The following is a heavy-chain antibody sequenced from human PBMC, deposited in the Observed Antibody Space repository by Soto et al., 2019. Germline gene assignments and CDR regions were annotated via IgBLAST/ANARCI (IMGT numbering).Heavy chain of an antibody. J-gene: IGHJ4*02. D-gene: IGHD6-19*01. CDR2: IWYDGSYK. V-gene: IGHV3-33*01. CDR1: GFTLSNYA. CDR3: ARKGSGWTFDY. Sequence: QVQLVESGGGVVQPGRSLRLSCAASGFTLSNYAMHWVRQAPGKGLEWVAVIWYDGSYKYYADSGKGRFTISRDSSKNTLYLQVNSLRADDTAMYYCARKGSGWTFDYWGQGTLVTVSS.